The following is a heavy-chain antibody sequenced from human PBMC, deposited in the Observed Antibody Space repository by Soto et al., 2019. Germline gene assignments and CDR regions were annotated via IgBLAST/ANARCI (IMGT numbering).Heavy chain of an antibody. CDR3: AGNIVVVPAAPPYGMDV. D-gene: IGHD2-2*01. CDR2: ISYDGSNK. CDR1: GFTFSSYG. Sequence: LRLSCAASGFTFSSYGMHWVRQAPGKGLEWVAVISYDGSNKYYADSVKGRFTISRDNSKNTLYLQMNSLRAEDTAVYYCAGNIVVVPAAPPYGMDVWGQGTTVTVSS. V-gene: IGHV3-30*03. J-gene: IGHJ6*02.